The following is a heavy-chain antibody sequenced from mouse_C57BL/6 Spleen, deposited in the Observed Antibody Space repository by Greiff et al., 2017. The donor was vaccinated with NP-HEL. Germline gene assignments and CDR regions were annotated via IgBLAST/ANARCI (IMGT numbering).Heavy chain of an antibody. J-gene: IGHJ4*01. CDR1: GFTFTDYY. CDR3: AGGLLHYYAMDY. D-gene: IGHD2-3*01. CDR2: IRNKANGYTT. V-gene: IGHV7-3*01. Sequence: EVQRVESGGGLVQPGGSLSLSCAASGFTFTDYYMSWVRQPPGKALEWLGFIRNKANGYTTEYSASVKGRFTISRDNSQSILYLQMNALRAEDSATYYCAGGLLHYYAMDYWGQGTSVTVSS.